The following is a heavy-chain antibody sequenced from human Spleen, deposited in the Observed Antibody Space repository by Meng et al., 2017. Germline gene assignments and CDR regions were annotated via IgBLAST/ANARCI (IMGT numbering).Heavy chain of an antibody. J-gene: IGHJ6*02. CDR3: ARDFYDILTGYHASYYGMDV. D-gene: IGHD3-9*01. Sequence: ASVKVSCKASGYTFTSYGISWVRQAPGQGLEWMGWLSAYNGNTNYAQKLPGRVTMTTDTSTSTAYMELRSLRSDDTAVYYCARDFYDILTGYHASYYGMDVWGQGTTVTVSS. V-gene: IGHV1-18*01. CDR1: GYTFTSYG. CDR2: LSAYNGNT.